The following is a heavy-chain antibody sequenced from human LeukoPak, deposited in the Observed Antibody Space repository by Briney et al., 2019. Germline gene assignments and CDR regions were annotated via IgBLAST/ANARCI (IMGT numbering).Heavy chain of an antibody. CDR3: ARDQYSSSWFSYYYYMDV. Sequence: SETLSLTCTVSGGSISSYYWSWIRQPPGKGLEWIGYIYYSGSTYYNPSLKSRVTISVDTSKNQFSLKLSSVTAADTAVYYCARDQYSSSWFSYYYYMDVWGKGTTVTVSS. V-gene: IGHV4-59*12. D-gene: IGHD6-13*01. CDR2: IYYSGST. J-gene: IGHJ6*03. CDR1: GGSISSYY.